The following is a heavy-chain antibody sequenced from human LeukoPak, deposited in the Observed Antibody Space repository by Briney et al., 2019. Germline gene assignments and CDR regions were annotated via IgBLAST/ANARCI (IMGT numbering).Heavy chain of an antibody. CDR1: GGSFSGYY. J-gene: IGHJ6*02. Sequence: SETLSLTCAVYGGSFSGYYWSWIRQPPGRGLEWIGEINHSGSTNYNPSLKSRVTISVDTSKNQFSLKLSSVTAADTAVYYCARADSYGMDVWGQGTTVTVSS. V-gene: IGHV4-34*01. CDR3: ARADSYGMDV. D-gene: IGHD3/OR15-3a*01. CDR2: INHSGST.